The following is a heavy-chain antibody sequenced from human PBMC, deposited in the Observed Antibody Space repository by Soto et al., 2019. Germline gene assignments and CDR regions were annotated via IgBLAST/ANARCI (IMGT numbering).Heavy chain of an antibody. V-gene: IGHV1-18*01. J-gene: IGHJ4*02. CDR3: GRLTGGSRLALDY. CDR2: ISAYSYNT. Sequence: GASVKVSCKASGYTFHNYGVSWVRQAPGQGLEWMGRISAYSYNTHYAQNFGGRVTMTTDTSTSTAYMYLRSLRADDAAIYYCGRLTGGSRLALDYWGQGTKVTVYS. D-gene: IGHD3-10*01. CDR1: GYTFHNYG.